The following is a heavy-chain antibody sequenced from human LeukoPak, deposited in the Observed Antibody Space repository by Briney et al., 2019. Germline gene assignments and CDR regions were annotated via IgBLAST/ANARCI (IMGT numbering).Heavy chain of an antibody. CDR2: IYHSGST. Sequence: SETLSLTCTVSGYSISSGYYWGWIRQPPGKGLEWIGSIYHSGSTYYNPSLKSRVTISVDTSKNQFSLKLSSVTAADTAVYYCARDLGAVAGVEHWGQGTLVTVSS. V-gene: IGHV4-38-2*02. D-gene: IGHD6-19*01. CDR3: ARDLGAVAGVEH. CDR1: GYSISSGYY. J-gene: IGHJ5*02.